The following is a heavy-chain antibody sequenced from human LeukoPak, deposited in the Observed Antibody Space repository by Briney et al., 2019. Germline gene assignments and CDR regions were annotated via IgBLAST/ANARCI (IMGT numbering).Heavy chain of an antibody. D-gene: IGHD2-2*01. Sequence: SVKVSCKASGGTFSSYAISWVRQAPGQGLEWMGGIIPIFGTANYAQKFQGRVTITTDESTSTAYTELSSLRSEDTAVYYCARERCSSTSCSFDYWGQGTLVTVSS. CDR3: ARERCSSTSCSFDY. CDR1: GGTFSSYA. CDR2: IIPIFGTA. J-gene: IGHJ4*02. V-gene: IGHV1-69*05.